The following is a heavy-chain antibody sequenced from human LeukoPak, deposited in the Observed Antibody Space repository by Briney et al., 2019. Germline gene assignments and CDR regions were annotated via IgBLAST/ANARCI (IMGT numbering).Heavy chain of an antibody. V-gene: IGHV1-69*06. J-gene: IGHJ6*04. Sequence: ASVKVSCKASGGTFSSYAISWVRQAPGQGVEWMGGIIPIFGTANYAQKFQGRVTITADKSTSTAYMELSSLRSEDTAVYYCARVIAAAGTPDYYYGMDVWGKGTTVTVSS. CDR2: IIPIFGTA. CDR3: ARVIAAAGTPDYYYGMDV. D-gene: IGHD6-13*01. CDR1: GGTFSSYA.